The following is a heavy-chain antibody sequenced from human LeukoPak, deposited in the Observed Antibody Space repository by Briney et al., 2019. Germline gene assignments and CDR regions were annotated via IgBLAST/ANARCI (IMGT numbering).Heavy chain of an antibody. V-gene: IGHV3-7*01. Sequence: GGSLRLSCAASKFTFSTYWMSWVRQAPGKGLEWVPYIKQDGSEKYYVDSVMGRFTISRDNAKNSLYLQMNSLRAEDTAVYYCARRRYSGSSQHFDYWGLGTLVTVSS. D-gene: IGHD1-26*01. J-gene: IGHJ4*02. CDR3: ARRRYSGSSQHFDY. CDR1: KFTFSTYW. CDR2: IKQDGSEK.